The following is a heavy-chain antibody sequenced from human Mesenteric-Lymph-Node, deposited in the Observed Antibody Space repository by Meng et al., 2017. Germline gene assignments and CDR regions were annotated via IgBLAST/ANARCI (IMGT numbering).Heavy chain of an antibody. J-gene: IGHJ4*02. Sequence: GESLKISCAASGFTFDDYTMHWVRQAPGKGLEWVSLISWDGGSTYYADSVKGRFTISRDNSKNTLYLQMNSLRAEDTAVYYCARGSIYSSTAPFDYWGQGTLVTVSS. D-gene: IGHD6-13*01. CDR3: ARGSIYSSTAPFDY. V-gene: IGHV3-43*01. CDR2: ISWDGGST. CDR1: GFTFDDYT.